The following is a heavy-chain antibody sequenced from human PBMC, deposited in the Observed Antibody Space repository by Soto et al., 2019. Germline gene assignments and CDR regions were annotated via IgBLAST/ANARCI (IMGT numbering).Heavy chain of an antibody. CDR1: GFTFSGYA. J-gene: IGHJ2*01. V-gene: IGHV3-30*18. CDR2: ISFDGGKD. D-gene: IGHD6-13*01. Sequence: QMQLVESGGGVVQPGRSLRLSCAAAGFTFSGYAMHWVRQAPGKGLEWVAIISFDGGKDYRADSVKGRFTISRDNSKNTLYLQMSSLRDEDTAVYYCAKTAAAGTLYWYFDLWGRGTLVTVSS. CDR3: AKTAAAGTLYWYFDL.